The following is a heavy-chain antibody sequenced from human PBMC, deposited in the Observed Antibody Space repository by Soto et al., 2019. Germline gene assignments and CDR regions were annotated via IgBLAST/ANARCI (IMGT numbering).Heavy chain of an antibody. CDR2: IYYSGST. V-gene: IGHV4-39*01. Sequence: SETLSLTCTVSGGSISSSSYYWGWIRQPPGKGLEWIGSIYYSGSTYYNPSLKSRVTISVDTSKNQFSLKLSSVTAADTAVYYCASVYGSGSQYYYYGMDVWGQGTTVTVSS. J-gene: IGHJ6*02. CDR1: GGSISSSSYY. D-gene: IGHD3-10*01. CDR3: ASVYGSGSQYYYYGMDV.